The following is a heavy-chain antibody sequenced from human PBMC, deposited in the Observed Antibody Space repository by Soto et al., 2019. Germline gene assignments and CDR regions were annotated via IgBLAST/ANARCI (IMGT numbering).Heavy chain of an antibody. D-gene: IGHD5-12*01. CDR3: ARGVGYAGVDY. Sequence: QVQLQQWGAGLLKPLETLSLTCAVYSGSFSVYYWSWMRQPPGKGLEWIGEITHSGNTNYNPSLKSRVIISVDRSKNQFSLNLSSVTAADTAVYYCARGVGYAGVDYWGQGTLVTVSS. J-gene: IGHJ4*02. V-gene: IGHV4-34*01. CDR1: SGSFSVYY. CDR2: ITHSGNT.